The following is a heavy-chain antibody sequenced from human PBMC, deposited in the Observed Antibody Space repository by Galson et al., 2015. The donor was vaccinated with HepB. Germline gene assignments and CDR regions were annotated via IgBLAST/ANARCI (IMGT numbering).Heavy chain of an antibody. V-gene: IGHV3-49*03. CDR1: GFTCGDYA. CDR2: TRGIPYGGTA. Sequence: SLRLSCAGSGFTCGDYAMSWFRQAPGKGLEWISFTRGIPYGGTAEYAPTVKGRFICSRDDSKNIAYLQMNGLKTEDTAVYYCSRDLPTYSDDSGPNQRDYWGQGTLVTVSS. D-gene: IGHD3-22*01. J-gene: IGHJ4*02. CDR3: SRDLPTYSDDSGPNQRDY.